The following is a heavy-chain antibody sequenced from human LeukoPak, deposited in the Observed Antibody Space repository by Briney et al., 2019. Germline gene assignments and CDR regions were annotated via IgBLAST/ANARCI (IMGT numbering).Heavy chain of an antibody. J-gene: IGHJ5*02. CDR2: IYYSGST. CDR1: GGSISSYY. Sequence: SETLSLTCIVSGGSISSYYWSWIRQPPGKGLEWIGYIYYSGSTNYNPSLKSRVTISVDTSKNQFSLKLSSVTAADTAVYYCARGGGNQNWFDPWGQGTLVTVSS. D-gene: IGHD4-23*01. CDR3: ARGGGNQNWFDP. V-gene: IGHV4-59*01.